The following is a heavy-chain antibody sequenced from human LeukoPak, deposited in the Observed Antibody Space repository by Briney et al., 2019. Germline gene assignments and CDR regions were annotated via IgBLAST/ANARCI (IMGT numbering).Heavy chain of an antibody. Sequence: SETLSLTCTVSGGSISSSSYYWGWIRQPPGKGLEWTGSIYYSGSTYYNPSLKSRVTISVATSKNQFSLKLSSVTAADTAVYYCARQEYYFDYWGQGTLVTVSS. CDR3: ARQEYYFDY. CDR2: IYYSGST. D-gene: IGHD3-10*01. J-gene: IGHJ4*02. V-gene: IGHV4-39*01. CDR1: GGSISSSSYY.